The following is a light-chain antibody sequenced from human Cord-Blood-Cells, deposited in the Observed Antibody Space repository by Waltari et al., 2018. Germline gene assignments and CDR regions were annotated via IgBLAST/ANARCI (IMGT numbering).Light chain of an antibody. CDR1: KLGDKY. Sequence: SYELTQPPSVSVSPGQTASITCSGDKLGDKYACWYQHKPGQSPVLVIYHDSKRPSGIPERFSGSNSGNTATLTISGTQAMDEADYYCQAWDSSIVVFGGGTKLTVL. CDR3: QAWDSSIVV. V-gene: IGLV3-1*01. J-gene: IGLJ2*01. CDR2: HDS.